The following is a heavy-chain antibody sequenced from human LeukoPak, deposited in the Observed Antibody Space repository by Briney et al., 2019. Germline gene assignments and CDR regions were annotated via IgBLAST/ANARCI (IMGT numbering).Heavy chain of an antibody. D-gene: IGHD3-22*01. V-gene: IGHV1-2*02. CDR2: INPNSGGT. CDR1: GYTLTGYY. CDR3: ARYDSGVNWFDP. J-gene: IGHJ5*02. Sequence: ASVKVSCKASGYTLTGYYIHWVRQAPGQGLEWMGWINPNSGGTNYAQKFQGRVTITRDTSITTAYMDLSRLTSDDTAVYYCARYDSGVNWFDPWGQGTLVTVSS.